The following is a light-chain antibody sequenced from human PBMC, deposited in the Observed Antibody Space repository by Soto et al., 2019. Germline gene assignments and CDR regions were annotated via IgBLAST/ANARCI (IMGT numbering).Light chain of an antibody. Sequence: QSVLTQPASVSGSPGQSITISCTGTSSDVGGYNYVSWYQQHPGKAPKLMIYEVINRPSGVSNRFSGSKSGNTASLTISGLQGEDEADYYCSSYTSSSVYVFGTGTKVTVL. CDR2: EVI. V-gene: IGLV2-14*01. J-gene: IGLJ1*01. CDR1: SSDVGGYNY. CDR3: SSYTSSSVYV.